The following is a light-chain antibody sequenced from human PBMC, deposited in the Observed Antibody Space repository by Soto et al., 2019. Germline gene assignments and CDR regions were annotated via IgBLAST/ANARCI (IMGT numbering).Light chain of an antibody. V-gene: IGKV1-9*01. CDR3: QQYNPYSPWT. CDR1: QDTSRS. J-gene: IGKJ1*01. Sequence: DTQVTQSPSFLSASVGDRVTITCRASQDTSRSLGWYQQKPGKAPKLLIYAASTLHSGVPSRFSGSGSGTEFTLTISSLQPDDFATYYCQQYNPYSPWTFGQGTKVDIK. CDR2: AAS.